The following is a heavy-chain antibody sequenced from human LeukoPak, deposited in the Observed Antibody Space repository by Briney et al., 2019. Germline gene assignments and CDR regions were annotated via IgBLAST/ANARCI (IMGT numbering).Heavy chain of an antibody. D-gene: IGHD6-19*01. Sequence: PGGSLRLSCAASGFTFSSYSMNWVRQAPGKGLEWVSYISSSSSTIYYADSVEGRFTISRDNAKNSLYLQMNSLRAEDTAVYYCARDMGSGWLKTYFDYWGQGTLVTVSS. CDR1: GFTFSSYS. J-gene: IGHJ4*02. CDR3: ARDMGSGWLKTYFDY. CDR2: ISSSSSTI. V-gene: IGHV3-48*04.